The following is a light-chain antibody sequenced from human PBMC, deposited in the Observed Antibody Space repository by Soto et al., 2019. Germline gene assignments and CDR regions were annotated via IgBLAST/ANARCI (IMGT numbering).Light chain of an antibody. CDR2: DAS. V-gene: IGKV3D-20*02. J-gene: IGKJ5*01. CDR1: QSVSNDF. CDR3: QQRSKWPIT. Sequence: ILLRRSLVILYLSPGERATLSCRASQSVSNDFLAWYQQKPGQAPRLFIYDASSRATGIPARFSGSGSGTYFTLTISSLEPEDFAVYYCQQRSKWPITFGQGTRLEIK.